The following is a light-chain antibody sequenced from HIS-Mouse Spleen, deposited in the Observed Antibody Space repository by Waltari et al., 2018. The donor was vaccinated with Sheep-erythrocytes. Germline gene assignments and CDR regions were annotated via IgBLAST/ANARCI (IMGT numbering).Light chain of an antibody. CDR2: EGS. V-gene: IGLV2-23*01. CDR3: CSYAGSSTPWV. CDR1: SSDVGGYHY. Sequence: QSALTQPASVSGSPGQSITISCTGTSSDVGGYHYVSWYQQHPGKAPNLMIYEGSKRPSGVSNRFSGSKSGNTASLTISGLQAEDEADYYCCSYAGSSTPWVFGGGTKLTVL. J-gene: IGLJ3*02.